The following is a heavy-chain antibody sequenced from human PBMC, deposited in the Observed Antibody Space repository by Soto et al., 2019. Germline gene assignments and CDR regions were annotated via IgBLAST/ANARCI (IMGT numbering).Heavy chain of an antibody. D-gene: IGHD6-19*01. CDR1: GFTLSTYW. J-gene: IGHJ4*02. V-gene: IGHV3-7*03. CDR3: TRGAAVAGIDY. Sequence: EVQLVQSGGGLVQPGVSLRLSCAAAGFTLSTYWMSWVRQAPGKGLEWVANLKPEGSEKYYGDSVKGRFTISRDDAENSLYLQMNRLRVEDTAMYYCTRGAAVAGIDYWGQGTLVTVSS. CDR2: LKPEGSEK.